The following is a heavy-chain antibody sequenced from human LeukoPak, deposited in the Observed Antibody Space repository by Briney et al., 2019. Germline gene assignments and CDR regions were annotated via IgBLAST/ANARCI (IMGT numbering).Heavy chain of an antibody. D-gene: IGHD2-15*01. CDR2: IKSKTDGGTT. CDR1: GLTFSNAW. V-gene: IGHV3-15*01. Sequence: PGGSLRLSCVASGLTFSNAWMSWIRQAPGKGLQWVGHIKSKTDGGTTDYAAPVKGRFTISRDDSKNTLYLQMNSLKNEDAALYYCTALGAASEYWGQGALVIVSS. J-gene: IGHJ4*02. CDR3: TALGAASEY.